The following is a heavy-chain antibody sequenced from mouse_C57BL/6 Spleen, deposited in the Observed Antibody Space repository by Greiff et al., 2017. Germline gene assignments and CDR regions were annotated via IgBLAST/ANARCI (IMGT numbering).Heavy chain of an antibody. CDR1: GYTFTSYW. CDR2: IYPGSGST. Sequence: QVQLQQPGAELVKPGASVKMSCKASGYTFTSYWITWVKQRPGQGLEWIGDIYPGSGSTNYNEKFKSKATLTVDTSSSTAYMQLSSLTSEDSAVYYCARGGVTTKAWFAYWGQGTLVTVSA. CDR3: ARGGVTTKAWFAY. D-gene: IGHD2-2*01. V-gene: IGHV1-55*01. J-gene: IGHJ3*01.